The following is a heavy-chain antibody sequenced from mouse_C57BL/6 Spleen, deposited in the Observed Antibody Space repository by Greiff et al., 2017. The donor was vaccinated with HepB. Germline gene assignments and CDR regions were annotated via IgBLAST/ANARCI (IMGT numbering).Heavy chain of an antibody. CDR2: IYPGDGDT. D-gene: IGHD3-2*02. J-gene: IGHJ3*01. CDR3: ARGETAQATYWFAY. CDR1: GYAFSSSW. Sequence: QVQLKESGPELVKPGASVKISCKASGYAFSSSWMNWVKQRPGKGLEWIGRIYPGDGDTNYNGKFKGKATLTADKSSSTAYMQLSSLTSEDSAVYFCARGETAQATYWFAYWGQGTLVTVSA. V-gene: IGHV1-82*01.